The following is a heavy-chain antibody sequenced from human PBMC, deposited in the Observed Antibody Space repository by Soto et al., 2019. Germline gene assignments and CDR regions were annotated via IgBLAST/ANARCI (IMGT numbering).Heavy chain of an antibody. Sequence: GGSLRLSCAASGFTFSSYAMHWVRQAPGKGLEWVAVISYDGSNKYYADSVKGRFTISRDNSKNTLYLQMNSLRAEDTAVYYCARGSVVAKYYFDYWGQGTLVTVSS. V-gene: IGHV3-30-3*01. CDR3: ARGSVVAKYYFDY. CDR2: ISYDGSNK. D-gene: IGHD2-15*01. J-gene: IGHJ4*02. CDR1: GFTFSSYA.